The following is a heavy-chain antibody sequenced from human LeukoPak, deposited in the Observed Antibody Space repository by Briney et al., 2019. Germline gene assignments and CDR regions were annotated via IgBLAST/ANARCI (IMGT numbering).Heavy chain of an antibody. CDR3: ARSSNYYDSSGYKFRDAFDI. D-gene: IGHD3-22*01. V-gene: IGHV3-7*01. CDR1: GFTFSSYW. J-gene: IGHJ3*02. CDR2: IKQDGSEK. Sequence: GGSLRLSCAASGFTFSSYWMSWVRQAPGKGLEWVANIKQDGSEKYYVDSVKGRFTISRDNAKNSLYLQMNSLRAEDTAVYYCARSSNYYDSSGYKFRDAFDIWGQGTMVTVSS.